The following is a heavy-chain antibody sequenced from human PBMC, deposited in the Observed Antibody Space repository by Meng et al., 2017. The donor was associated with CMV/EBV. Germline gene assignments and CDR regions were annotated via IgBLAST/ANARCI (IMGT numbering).Heavy chain of an antibody. J-gene: IGHJ4*02. Sequence: ESLKISCTVSGGSISSSSYYWGWIRQPPEKGLEWIGSIYYSGSTYYNPSLKSRVTISVDTSKNQFSLKLSSVTAADTAVYYCARAWSRAIFGVASASFDYWGQGTLVTVSS. CDR1: GGSISSSSYY. CDR2: IYYSGST. D-gene: IGHD3-3*01. CDR3: ARAWSRAIFGVASASFDY. V-gene: IGHV4-39*07.